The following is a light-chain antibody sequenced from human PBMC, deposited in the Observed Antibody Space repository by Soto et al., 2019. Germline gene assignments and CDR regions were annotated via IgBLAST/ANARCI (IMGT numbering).Light chain of an antibody. CDR2: GAS. J-gene: IGKJ5*01. CDR1: QSVSSRS. Sequence: EIVLTQSPGTLSLSPGERATLSCRASQSVSSRSLAWYQQKPGQAPRLLISGASSRAADIPDRFSGSGPGTDLTLTISSLEPEDSAVYYCQQRNVWPPVTFGQGTRLEIK. V-gene: IGKV3D-20*02. CDR3: QQRNVWPPVT.